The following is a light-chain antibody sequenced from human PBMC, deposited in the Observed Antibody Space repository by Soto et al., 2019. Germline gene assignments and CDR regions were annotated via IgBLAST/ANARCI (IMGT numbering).Light chain of an antibody. J-gene: IGLJ3*02. CDR1: SSNIGSNY. Sequence: QSVLTQPPSASGTPGQRVTISCSGSSSNIGSNYVYWYQQLPGTATKLLIYRNNQRPSVVPDRFSGSKSGTSASLAITGLPSADECDSYCAAWDVSLRGQVFGGGTKVTVL. V-gene: IGLV1-47*01. CDR3: AAWDVSLRGQV. CDR2: RNN.